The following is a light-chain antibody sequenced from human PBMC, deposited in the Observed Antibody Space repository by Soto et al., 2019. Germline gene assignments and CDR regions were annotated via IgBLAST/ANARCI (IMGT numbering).Light chain of an antibody. Sequence: EIVLTQSPGTLSLSPGERVTLYCKASQRVSNSYLAWYQQRPGQAPRLLLYGAFSRATDAPDRFSGSESGTEFTLTIDRLAPEDSAVYFCQQYATSPRTFGQGTKVEVK. J-gene: IGKJ1*01. CDR3: QQYATSPRT. V-gene: IGKV3-20*01. CDR2: GAF. CDR1: QRVSNSY.